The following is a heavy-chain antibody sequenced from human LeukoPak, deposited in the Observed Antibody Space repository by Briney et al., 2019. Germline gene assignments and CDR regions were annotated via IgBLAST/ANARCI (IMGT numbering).Heavy chain of an antibody. CDR2: IYYSGST. CDR3: ARRTTGTYYDFWSGQWFDP. CDR1: GGSISSSSYY. J-gene: IGHJ5*02. V-gene: IGHV4-39*01. Sequence: SETLSLTCTVSGGSISSSSYYWGWIRQPPGKGLEWIGSIYYSGSTYYNPSLKSRVTISVDTSKNQFSLKLSSVTAADTAVYYCARRTTGTYYDFWSGQWFDPWGQGTLVTVSS. D-gene: IGHD3-3*01.